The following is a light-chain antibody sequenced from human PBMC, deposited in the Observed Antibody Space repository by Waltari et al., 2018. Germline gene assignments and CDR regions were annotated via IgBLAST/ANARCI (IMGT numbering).Light chain of an antibody. J-gene: IGLJ2*01. CDR1: SGDIGAYKY. Sequence: QSALTQPASVSGSPGQSITISCTGTSGDIGAYKYVSWYQNHPDKAPKLIIYEVSNRPSGVSNRLSGSKSGNTASLTISGLQTEDESHYYCCSYTTASTVVFGGGTKVTVL. V-gene: IGLV2-14*01. CDR3: CSYTTASTVV. CDR2: EVS.